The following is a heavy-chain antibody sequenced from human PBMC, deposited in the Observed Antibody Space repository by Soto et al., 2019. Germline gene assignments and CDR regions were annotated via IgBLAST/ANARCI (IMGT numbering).Heavy chain of an antibody. CDR2: IFWNDER. J-gene: IGHJ4*02. CDR1: GFSLSKARMG. D-gene: IGHD1-26*01. CDR3: ARALREGLPIYYFDS. V-gene: IGHV2-26*01. Sequence: QVTLKESGPVLVKPTETLTLTCTVSGFSLSKARMGVSWIRQPPGKALEWLAHIFWNDERSYNTSLKSRLTPPXXXSXXQVVLTMTNVDPVDTGTYFCARALREGLPIYYFDSWGQGTLVTVSS.